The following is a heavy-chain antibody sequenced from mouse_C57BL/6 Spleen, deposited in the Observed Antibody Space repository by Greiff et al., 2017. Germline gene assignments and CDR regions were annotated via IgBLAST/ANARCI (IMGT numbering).Heavy chain of an antibody. Sequence: VQLQQSGAELVRPGASVKLSCKASGYTFTDYYINWVKQRPGQGLEWIARIYPGSGNTYYNEKFKGKATLTAEKSSSTAYMQLSSLTSEDSAVYFCAREEGYGSSPYYFDYWGQGTTLTVSS. CDR2: IYPGSGNT. V-gene: IGHV1-76*01. CDR3: AREEGYGSSPYYFDY. J-gene: IGHJ2*01. CDR1: GYTFTDYY. D-gene: IGHD1-1*01.